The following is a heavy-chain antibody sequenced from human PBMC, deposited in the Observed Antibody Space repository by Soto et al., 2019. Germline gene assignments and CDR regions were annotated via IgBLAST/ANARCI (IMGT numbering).Heavy chain of an antibody. V-gene: IGHV4-34*01. CDR3: ARGRWLQSAPFDY. Sequence: XTLSLACAVYGGSFSGYYWSWIRQPPGKGLEWIGEINHSGSTNYNPSLKSRVTISVDTSKKQFSLKLSSVTAADTDVYYCARGRWLQSAPFDYWGQGTLVTVS. CDR1: GGSFSGYY. CDR2: INHSGST. J-gene: IGHJ4*02. D-gene: IGHD5-12*01.